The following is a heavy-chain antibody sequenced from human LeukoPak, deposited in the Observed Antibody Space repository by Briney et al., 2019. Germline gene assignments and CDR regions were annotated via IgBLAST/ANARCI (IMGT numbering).Heavy chain of an antibody. J-gene: IGHJ5*02. D-gene: IGHD2-15*01. V-gene: IGHV4-34*01. CDR2: INHSGST. Sequence: SETLSLTCAVYGGSFSGYYWNWIRQPPGKGLEWIGEINHSGSTNYNPSLKSRVTISVDTSKNQFSLKLSSVTAADTAVYYCAKGPDIVVVVAATPNWFDPWGQGTLVTVSS. CDR1: GGSFSGYY. CDR3: AKGPDIVVVVAATPNWFDP.